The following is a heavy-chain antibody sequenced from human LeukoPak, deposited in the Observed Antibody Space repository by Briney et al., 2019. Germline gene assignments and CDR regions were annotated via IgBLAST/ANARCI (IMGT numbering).Heavy chain of an antibody. J-gene: IGHJ5*02. Sequence: SVKVSCKASGGTFTNYGINWVRQAAGQGLEWMGGIIPMFGSSNYAQKFQGRVTITADDSTSTAYMELSRLRSEDTAVYYCARAQPQWLLLEWFDPWGQGTLVTASS. D-gene: IGHD3-22*01. CDR1: GGTFTNYG. CDR2: IIPMFGSS. CDR3: ARAQPQWLLLEWFDP. V-gene: IGHV1-69*13.